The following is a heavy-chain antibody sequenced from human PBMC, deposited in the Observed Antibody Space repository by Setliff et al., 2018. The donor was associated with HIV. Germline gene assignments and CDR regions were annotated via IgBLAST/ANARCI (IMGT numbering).Heavy chain of an antibody. CDR1: GFTFDSYS. J-gene: IGHJ4*02. CDR2: ISGLGGGTI. D-gene: IGHD3-16*02. V-gene: IGHV3-48*01. Sequence: PGGSLRLSCATSGFTFDSYSIIWVRQAPGKGLEWVSYISGLGGGTIYYADSVRGRVTISRDDAEKSVYLQMGSLRPEDMAVYHCARGPGYFDYVWGTYHTLDYFESWGQGTLVTVSS. CDR3: ARGPGYFDYVWGTYHTLDYFES.